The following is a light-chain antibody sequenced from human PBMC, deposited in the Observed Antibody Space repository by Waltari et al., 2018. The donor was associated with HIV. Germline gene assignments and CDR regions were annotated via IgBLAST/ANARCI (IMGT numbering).Light chain of an antibody. CDR3: QQYGTSPFT. CDR2: DAS. Sequence: EIVLTQSPGTLSLSPGERATLSCRASQSVSNNYLAWYQQKPGQAPRLLIYDASTRAIPDRFSGSGSGTDFTLTISRLEPEDFAVYYCQQYGTSPFTFGPGTKVDIK. V-gene: IGKV3-20*01. CDR1: QSVSNNY. J-gene: IGKJ3*01.